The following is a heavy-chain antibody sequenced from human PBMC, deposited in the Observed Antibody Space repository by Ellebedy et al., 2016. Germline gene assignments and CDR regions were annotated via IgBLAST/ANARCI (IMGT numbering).Heavy chain of an antibody. CDR1: GFPFSSYW. V-gene: IGHV3-48*04. CDR2: ISPSSITI. J-gene: IGHJ4*02. D-gene: IGHD1-1*01. Sequence: GESLKISXAASGFPFSSYWMSWVRQAPGKGLEWVTYISPSSITISYTDSVKGRFTISRDNAKNSLYLQLNSLRVEDTAVYFCARGTGHFDYWGQGTLVTVSS. CDR3: ARGTGHFDY.